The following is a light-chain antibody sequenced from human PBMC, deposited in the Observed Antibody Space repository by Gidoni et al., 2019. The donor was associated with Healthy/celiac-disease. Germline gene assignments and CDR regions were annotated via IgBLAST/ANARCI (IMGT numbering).Light chain of an antibody. J-gene: IGKJ1*01. CDR2: KAS. CDR1: QIISRW. CDR3: QQYNSDSWT. Sequence: DIQMTQSPSPLSASVGDRVTITCRASQIISRWFAWYQQKPGKATKLLIYKASSLEGGVPSRLSGSGSGTEFTLTISSLQPDDCATYYCQQYNSDSWTFXXXTKVEIK. V-gene: IGKV1-5*03.